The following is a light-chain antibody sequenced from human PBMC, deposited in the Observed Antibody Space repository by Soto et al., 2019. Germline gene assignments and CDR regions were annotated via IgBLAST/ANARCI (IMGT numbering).Light chain of an antibody. CDR2: GAS. CDR3: QHYGTA. V-gene: IGKV3-20*01. Sequence: IVLTQSPGTLSLSPGKRATLSCRASQSVGSDYLAWYQQRAGQAPRLLIYGASSRATGVPDRFSGSGSGTDFTLTISRLESEDFAVYYCQHYGTAFGQGTKLEMK. J-gene: IGKJ1*01. CDR1: QSVGSDY.